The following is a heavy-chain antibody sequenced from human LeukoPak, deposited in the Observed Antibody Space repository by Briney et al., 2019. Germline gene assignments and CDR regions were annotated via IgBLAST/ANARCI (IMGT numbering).Heavy chain of an antibody. CDR3: ARLQYSFLYGSGSYGVDY. CDR2: ISGSSSTI. J-gene: IGHJ4*02. D-gene: IGHD3-10*01. V-gene: IGHV3-48*04. Sequence: GGSLRLSCAASGFTFSDYSMNWVRQAPGKGLEWVSYISGSSSTIYYADSVKGRFTISRDNAKNSLYLQMNSLRAEDTAVYFCARLQYSFLYGSGSYGVDYWGQGTLVTVSS. CDR1: GFTFSDYS.